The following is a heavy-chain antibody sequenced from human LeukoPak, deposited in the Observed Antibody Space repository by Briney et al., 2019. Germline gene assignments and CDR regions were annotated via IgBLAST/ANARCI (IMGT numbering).Heavy chain of an antibody. CDR2: SKSKTDGGTT. D-gene: IGHD2-15*01. CDR3: ATDGYCSGGSCYSYDN. J-gene: IGHJ4*02. Sequence: GGSLRLSCAASGFTFSNAWMSWVRQAPGKGLEWVGRSKSKTDGGTTDYGAPVKGRFSISRDDSKSTLYLQMNSLKTEDTAVYYCATDGYCSGGSCYSYDNWGQGTLVTVSS. V-gene: IGHV3-15*01. CDR1: GFTFSNAW.